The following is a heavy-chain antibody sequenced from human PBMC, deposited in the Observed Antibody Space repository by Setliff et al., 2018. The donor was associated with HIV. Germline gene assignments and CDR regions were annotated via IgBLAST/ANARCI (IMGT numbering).Heavy chain of an antibody. CDR3: KITVSGNPSIATTRIDY. CDR1: GDSISSGSYF. CDR2: IYYTGFA. Sequence: SETLSLTCSVSGDSISSGSYFWGWIRQTPGKGLEWIGNIYYTGFAYYNPSLKSRVTISLDTSKTHFFLNLTSVTDADTAVSFCKITVSGNPSIATTRIDYWGQGKLVTVSS. V-gene: IGHV4-39*02. D-gene: IGHD1-1*01. J-gene: IGHJ4*02.